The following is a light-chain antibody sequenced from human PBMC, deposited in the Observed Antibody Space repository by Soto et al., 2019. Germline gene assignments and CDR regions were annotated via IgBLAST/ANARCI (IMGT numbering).Light chain of an antibody. CDR3: SSYTNCSPWI. J-gene: IGLJ2*01. Sequence: SALTQPASVSGSPGQSVTISCTGTSSDVGGYDFVSWYQHYPGKAPKLMIYEVNNRPSGVSDRFSGSKSGNTASLTISGLQAADEADYYCSSYTNCSPWIFGGGTKLTVL. CDR1: SSDVGGYDF. V-gene: IGLV2-14*01. CDR2: EVN.